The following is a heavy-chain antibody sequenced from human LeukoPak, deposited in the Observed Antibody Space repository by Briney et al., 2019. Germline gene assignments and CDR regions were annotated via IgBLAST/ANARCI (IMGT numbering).Heavy chain of an antibody. Sequence: PGGYLRLSCAASGFTFSSYGMHWVRQAPGKGLEWVAVISYDGSNKYYADSVKGRFTISRDNSKNTLYLQMNSLRAEDTAVYYCAKDLGYCSGGSCFPRGPFDYWGQGTLVTVSS. V-gene: IGHV3-30*18. CDR2: ISYDGSNK. J-gene: IGHJ4*02. D-gene: IGHD2-15*01. CDR3: AKDLGYCSGGSCFPRGPFDY. CDR1: GFTFSSYG.